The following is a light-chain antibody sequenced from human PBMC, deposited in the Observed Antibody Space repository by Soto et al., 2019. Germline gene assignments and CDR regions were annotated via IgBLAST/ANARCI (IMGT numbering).Light chain of an antibody. CDR1: SSNIGSNT. CDR2: NNI. V-gene: IGLV1-44*01. J-gene: IGLJ7*01. Sequence: QSVLTQPPSGSGTPGQRVSISCSGSSSNIGSNTVRWYQHLPGTAPRLLIYNNIQRPSGVPDRFSGSKSGTSASLAISGLQSEDEADYYCAVWDDSLDGHAVFGGGTQLTVL. CDR3: AVWDDSLDGHAV.